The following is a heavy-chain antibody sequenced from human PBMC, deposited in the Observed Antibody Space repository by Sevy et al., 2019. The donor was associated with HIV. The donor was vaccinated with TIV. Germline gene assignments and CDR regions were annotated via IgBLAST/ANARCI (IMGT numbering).Heavy chain of an antibody. CDR2: IDAGNGNT. CDR1: GYTFTSYA. V-gene: IGHV1-3*01. Sequence: ASVKASCKASGYTFTSYAFHWVRQAPGQGLEWMGWIDAGNGNTKYSQKFQGRVTLTRETSASTAYMELSSLRSEDTGVDYCVRANSGDYPSRGYFDYWGQGTLVTVSS. J-gene: IGHJ4*02. D-gene: IGHD1-26*01. CDR3: VRANSGDYPSRGYFDY.